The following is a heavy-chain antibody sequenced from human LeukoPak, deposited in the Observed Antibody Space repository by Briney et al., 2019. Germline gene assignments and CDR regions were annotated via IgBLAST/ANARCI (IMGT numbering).Heavy chain of an antibody. Sequence: GGSLRLSCAASGFTFSSYGMHWVRQAPGKGREWVASISHDGGNRQYAESIKGRLTISRDNVKNSLYLEINSLRADDTAIYYCAQDDSNNYYEYWGQGTLVTVSA. D-gene: IGHD2-15*01. J-gene: IGHJ4*02. CDR3: AQDDSNNYYEY. CDR2: ISHDGGNR. CDR1: GFTFSSYG. V-gene: IGHV3-7*01.